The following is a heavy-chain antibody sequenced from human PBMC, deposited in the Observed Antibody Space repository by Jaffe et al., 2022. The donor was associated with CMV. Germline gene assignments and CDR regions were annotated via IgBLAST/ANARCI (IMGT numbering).Heavy chain of an antibody. CDR2: INHSGST. CDR3: ARGKEQQLVRAFDY. D-gene: IGHD6-13*01. V-gene: IGHV4-34*01. Sequence: QVQLQQWGAGLLKPSETLSLTCAVYGGSFSGYYWSWIRQPPGKGLEWIGEINHSGSTNYNPSLKSRVTISVDTSKNQFSLKLSSVTAADTAVYYCARGKEQQLVRAFDYWGQGTLVTVSS. J-gene: IGHJ4*02. CDR1: GGSFSGYY.